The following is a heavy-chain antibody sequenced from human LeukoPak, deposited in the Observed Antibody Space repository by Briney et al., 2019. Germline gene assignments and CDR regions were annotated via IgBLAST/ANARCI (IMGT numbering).Heavy chain of an antibody. CDR2: IKSKTDGGTT. Sequence: PVGSLRLSCAASGFTFSNAWMSWVRQAPGKGLEWVGRIKSKTDGGTTDYAAPVKGRFTISRDDSKNTLYLQMNSLKTEDTAVYYCTTGEGFNYYDSSGYWRDWGQGTLVTVPP. D-gene: IGHD3-22*01. V-gene: IGHV3-15*01. CDR1: GFTFSNAW. CDR3: TTGEGFNYYDSSGYWRD. J-gene: IGHJ4*02.